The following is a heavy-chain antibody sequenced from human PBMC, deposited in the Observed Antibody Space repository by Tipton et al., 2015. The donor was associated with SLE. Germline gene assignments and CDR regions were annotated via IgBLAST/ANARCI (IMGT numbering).Heavy chain of an antibody. J-gene: IGHJ4*02. Sequence: PGLVKPSQTLSVTCAISGDSVSNNGAAWNWVRQSPSRGLQWLGRTYFRSQWLHDYAPSMRSRITIKPDTSKNQFSLQLNAVTPDDTAVYYCARDPPEYLSAFDQWGQGILVTVSS. V-gene: IGHV6-1*01. CDR2: TYFRSQWLH. CDR3: ARDPPEYLSAFDQ. CDR1: GDSVSNNGAA. D-gene: IGHD2/OR15-2a*01.